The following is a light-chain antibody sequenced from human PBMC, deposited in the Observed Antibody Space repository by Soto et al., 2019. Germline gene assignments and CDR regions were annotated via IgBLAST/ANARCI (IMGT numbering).Light chain of an antibody. V-gene: IGKV1-17*01. Sequence: DIQMTQSPSSLSASVGDRVTITSRVNQDIGNDLGWYQQKPGKAPKRLIYSTHSLQTGVPSRFSGSGSGTEFTLTISSLQPDDFATYYCQHYDNLPSVTFGQGTRLEI. CDR1: QDIGND. J-gene: IGKJ5*01. CDR2: STH. CDR3: QHYDNLPSVT.